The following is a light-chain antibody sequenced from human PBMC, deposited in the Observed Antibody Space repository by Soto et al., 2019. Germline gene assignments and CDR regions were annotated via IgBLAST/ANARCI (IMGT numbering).Light chain of an antibody. CDR1: SSVVGTYDI. V-gene: IGLV2-14*02. Sequence: QSALTQPASVSGSPGQSIAISCTGTSSVVGTYDIVSWYQQHPGKVPKLIIYDVTIRPSGVSDRFSGSKSGNTASLTISGLQSEDEADYYCTSYTTSGTHVFGTGTKVTVL. CDR2: DVT. CDR3: TSYTTSGTHV. J-gene: IGLJ1*01.